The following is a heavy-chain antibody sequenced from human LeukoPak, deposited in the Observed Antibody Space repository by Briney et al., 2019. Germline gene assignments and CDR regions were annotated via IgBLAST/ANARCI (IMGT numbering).Heavy chain of an antibody. CDR3: ARFARTKPPRGQGFYSSSWYRFDY. Sequence: SETLSLTCTVSGGSISSSSYYWGWIRQPPGKGLEWIGNIYYSGSTYYSSSLKSRLTISVDKSKNQFSLKLSSVTAADTAVYYCARFARTKPPRGQGFYSSSWYRFDYWGQGTLVTVSS. CDR1: GGSISSSSYY. J-gene: IGHJ4*02. CDR2: IYYSGST. V-gene: IGHV4-39*07. D-gene: IGHD6-13*01.